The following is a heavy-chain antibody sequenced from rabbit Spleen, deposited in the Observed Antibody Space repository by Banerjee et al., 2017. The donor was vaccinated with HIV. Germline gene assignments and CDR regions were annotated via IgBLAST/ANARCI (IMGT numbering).Heavy chain of an antibody. V-gene: IGHV1S7*01. Sequence: QSLEESGGDLVKPGASLKLSCKASGFDFSNYGVSWVRQAPGKGLEWIGYIDPIFGSTYYASWVNGRFTISSHNAQNTLYLQLNSPTAADTATYFCARDTGTSFSSYGMDLWGPGTLVTVS. CDR3: ARDTGTSFSSYGMDL. CDR1: GFDFSNYG. CDR2: IDPIFGST. J-gene: IGHJ6*01. D-gene: IGHD7-1*01.